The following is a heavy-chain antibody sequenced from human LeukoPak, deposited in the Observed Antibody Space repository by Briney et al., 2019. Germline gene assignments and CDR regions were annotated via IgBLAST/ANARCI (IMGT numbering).Heavy chain of an antibody. CDR3: AREWRGYCSGGSCYSSDWFDP. Sequence: PSQTLSLTCAVSGGSISSGAYSWSWIRQPPGKGLEWIGFISSIETTYYNPSLRSRVTMSLDTSKNQFSLKLSSVTAADTAVYYCAREWRGYCSGGSCYSSDWFDPWGQGTLVTVSS. CDR1: GGSISSGAYS. CDR2: ISSIETT. D-gene: IGHD2-15*01. V-gene: IGHV4-30-4*07. J-gene: IGHJ5*02.